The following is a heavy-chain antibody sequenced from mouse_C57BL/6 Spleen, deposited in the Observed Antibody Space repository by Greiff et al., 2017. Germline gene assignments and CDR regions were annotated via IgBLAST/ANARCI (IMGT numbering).Heavy chain of an antibody. CDR1: GYTFTSYW. J-gene: IGHJ2*01. Sequence: QVQLHQPGAELVKPGASVKMSCKASGYTFTSYWITWVKQRPGQGLEWIGDIYPGSGSTNYNEKFKSKATLTVDTSSSTAYMQLSSLTSEDSAVYYCARDYGSSYYFDYWGQGTTLTVSS. V-gene: IGHV1-55*01. CDR3: ARDYGSSYYFDY. CDR2: IYPGSGST. D-gene: IGHD1-1*01.